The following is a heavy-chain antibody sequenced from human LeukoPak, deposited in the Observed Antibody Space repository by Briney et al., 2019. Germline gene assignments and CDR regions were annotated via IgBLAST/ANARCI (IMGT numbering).Heavy chain of an antibody. V-gene: IGHV4-34*01. CDR3: ARGPLPPPYYYDSSGYYGYYYGMDV. J-gene: IGHJ6*02. CDR2: INHSGST. D-gene: IGHD3-22*01. Sequence: SETLSLTCAVYGGSFSGYYWSWIRQPPGKGLEWIGEINHSGSTNYNPSLKSRVTISVSTSKNQFSLKLSSVTAADTAVYYCARGPLPPPYYYDSSGYYGYYYGMDVWGQGTLVTVSS. CDR1: GGSFSGYY.